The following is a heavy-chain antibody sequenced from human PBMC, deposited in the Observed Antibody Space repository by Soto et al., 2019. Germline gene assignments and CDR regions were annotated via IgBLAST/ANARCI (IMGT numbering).Heavy chain of an antibody. CDR3: ARDAAPTLNYPHGMDV. J-gene: IGHJ6*02. V-gene: IGHV6-1*01. CDR1: GDSVATNIAA. CDR2: TLYRSSKWYN. Sequence: SQTLSLTSAISGDSVATNIAAWSWVRQSPSRGLEWLGRTLYRSSKWYNEYTVSVKSRMTINLDTSKNQFSLQLNSVTPEDTAVYYCARDAAPTLNYPHGMDVWGQGTAVTVSS. D-gene: IGHD1-7*01.